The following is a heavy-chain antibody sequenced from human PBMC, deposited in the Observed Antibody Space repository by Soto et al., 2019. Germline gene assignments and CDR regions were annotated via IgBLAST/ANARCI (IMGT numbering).Heavy chain of an antibody. J-gene: IGHJ4*02. CDR3: ARDRLGYSSGGYDPFY. V-gene: IGHV1-2*04. CDR2: INPNSGGT. D-gene: IGHD6-25*01. CDR1: GYTFTGYY. Sequence: ASVKVSCKASGYTFTGYYMHWVRQAPGQGLEWMGWINPNSGGTNYAQKFQGWVTMTRDTSISTAYMELSRLRSDDTAVYYCARDRLGYSSGGYDPFYWGQGTLVTVSS.